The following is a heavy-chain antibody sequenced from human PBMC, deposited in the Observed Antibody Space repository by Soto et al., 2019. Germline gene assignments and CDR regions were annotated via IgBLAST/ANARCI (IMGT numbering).Heavy chain of an antibody. D-gene: IGHD6-19*01. J-gene: IGHJ6*02. Sequence: PGGSLRLSCAASGFTFSSSGMHWVRQAPGKGLEWVAVILYDGSKKYYADSVKGRFTISRDNSKNTLYLQMSSLRAEDTALYYCVKDGSSGWPYFDDMDVWGQGTTVTVSS. CDR1: GFTFSSSG. CDR2: ILYDGSKK. CDR3: VKDGSSGWPYFDDMDV. V-gene: IGHV3-30*18.